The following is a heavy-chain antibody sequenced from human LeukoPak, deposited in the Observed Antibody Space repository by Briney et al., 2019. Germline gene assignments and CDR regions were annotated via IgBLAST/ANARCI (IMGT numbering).Heavy chain of an antibody. CDR2: SNTDGTTT. J-gene: IGHJ4*02. D-gene: IGHD6-19*01. V-gene: IGHV3-74*01. CDR1: GFNFNDYW. CDR3: ARGTSDWPGIDY. Sequence: PGGSLRLSCAAPGFNFNDYWVHWVRQAPGKGLVWVSRSNTDGTTTNYADSVKGRFTISRDNAKNTLFLQMNSLRAEDTAVYYCARGTSDWPGIDYWGQGTLVTVSS.